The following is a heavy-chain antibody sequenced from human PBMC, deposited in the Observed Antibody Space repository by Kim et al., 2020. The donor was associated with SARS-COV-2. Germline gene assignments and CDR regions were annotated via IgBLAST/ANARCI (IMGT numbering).Heavy chain of an antibody. CDR2: MNPNSDNR. CDR1: GYTFTSYD. CDR3: TRHRSGHNDNWFDP. V-gene: IGHV1-8*01. D-gene: IGHD6-19*01. J-gene: IGHJ5*02. Sequence: ASVKVSCKASGYTFTSYDINWVRQATGQGLEGLGWMNPNSDNRGYAEKFRGRVTMTREISTSTAYMELSSLTSEDTAVYYCTRHRSGHNDNWFDPWGQGTLVTVSS.